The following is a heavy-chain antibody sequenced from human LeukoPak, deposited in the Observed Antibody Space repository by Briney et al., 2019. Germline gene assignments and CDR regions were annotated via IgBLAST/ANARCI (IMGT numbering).Heavy chain of an antibody. CDR1: GVSISSGSYY. Sequence: SETLSLTCTVSGVSISSGSYYWSWIRQPAGKGLEWIGRIYTSGSTNYNPSLKSRLTISVDTSKNQFSLKLSSVTGADTAVYYCASGSVTTLLFDFWGQGTLVTVSS. CDR3: ASGSVTTLLFDF. J-gene: IGHJ4*02. D-gene: IGHD3-10*01. CDR2: IYTSGST. V-gene: IGHV4-61*02.